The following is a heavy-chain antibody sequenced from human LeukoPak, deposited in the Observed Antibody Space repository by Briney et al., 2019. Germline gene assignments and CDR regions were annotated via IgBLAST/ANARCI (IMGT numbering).Heavy chain of an antibody. J-gene: IGHJ4*02. D-gene: IGHD5-18*01. V-gene: IGHV4-59*08. CDR1: GGSISSYY. Sequence: KTSETLSLTCTVSGGSISSYYWSWIRQPPGKGLEWIGYIYYSGSTNYNPSLKSRVTISVDTSKNQFSLKLSSVTAADTAVYYCARMHVDTAMGGEYYFDYWGQGTLVTVSS. CDR3: ARMHVDTAMGGEYYFDY. CDR2: IYYSGST.